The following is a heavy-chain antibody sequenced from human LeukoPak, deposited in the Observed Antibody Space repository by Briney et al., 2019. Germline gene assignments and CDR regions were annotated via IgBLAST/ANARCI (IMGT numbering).Heavy chain of an antibody. CDR2: ISAYNGNT. CDR3: ARSTDYYGMDV. CDR1: TXXG. D-gene: IGHD2-2*01. J-gene: IGHJ6*02. Sequence: TXXGXSWVXQAXGQXLEWMGWISAYNGNTNYAQKLQGRVTMTTDTSTSTAYMELRSLRSDDTAVYYCARSTDYYGMDVWGQGTTVTVSS. V-gene: IGHV1-18*01.